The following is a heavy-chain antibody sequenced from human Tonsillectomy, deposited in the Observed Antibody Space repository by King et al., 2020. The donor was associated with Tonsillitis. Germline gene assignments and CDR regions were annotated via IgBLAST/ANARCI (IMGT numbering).Heavy chain of an antibody. J-gene: IGHJ4*02. CDR3: ARVVPVAGTRWDYFDY. V-gene: IGHV1-2*02. D-gene: IGHD6-19*01. Sequence: QLVQSGAEVKKPGASVKVSCQSSGDTFIGQYMHWVRQAPGQGLEWMGWINTLSGGINYAQKFQGRVTMTRDTSISTAYMDLRSLRSDDTAVYYCARVVPVAGTRWDYFDYWGQGTLVTVSS. CDR2: INTLSGGI. CDR1: GDTFIGQY.